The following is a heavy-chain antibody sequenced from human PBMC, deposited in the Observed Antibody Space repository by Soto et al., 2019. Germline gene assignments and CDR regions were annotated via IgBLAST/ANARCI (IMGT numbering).Heavy chain of an antibody. Sequence: GSLRLSCVGSGFSFRDHSMNWVGQPPGKGLQWISYISSSSENIYYADSVKGRFTVSRDNAKNTLFLQMNSLRDDDSAIYYCARLPKGSVVTGWGQGSRVTVSS. V-gene: IGHV3-48*02. CDR3: ARLPKGSVVTG. CDR1: GFSFRDHS. CDR2: ISSSSENI. D-gene: IGHD2-21*02. J-gene: IGHJ4*01.